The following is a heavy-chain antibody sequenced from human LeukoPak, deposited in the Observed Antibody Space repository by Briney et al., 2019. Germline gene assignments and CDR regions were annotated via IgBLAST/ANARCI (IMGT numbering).Heavy chain of an antibody. D-gene: IGHD6-19*01. CDR1: GYTFTGYY. V-gene: IGHV1-2*02. CDR2: INPNSGGT. CDR3: ARPRLWYSSGWDFDY. J-gene: IGHJ4*02. Sequence: ASVKVSCKASGYTFTGYYMHWVRQAPGQGLEWMGWINPNSGGTNYAQKFQGRVTMTRDTSISTAYMELSGLRSDDTAVYYCARPRLWYSSGWDFDYWGQGTLVTVSS.